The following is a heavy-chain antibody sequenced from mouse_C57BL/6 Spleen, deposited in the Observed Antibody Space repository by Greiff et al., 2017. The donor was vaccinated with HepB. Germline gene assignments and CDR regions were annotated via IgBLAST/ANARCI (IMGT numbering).Heavy chain of an antibody. CDR3: ARGDYSNLDAMDY. D-gene: IGHD2-5*01. J-gene: IGHJ4*01. Sequence: VQLQQSGTELVKPGASVKLSCKASGYTFTSYWMHWVKQRPGQGLEWIGNINPSNGGTNYNEKFKSKTTLTVDKSSSTAYMQLSSLTSEDSAVYYCARGDYSNLDAMDYWGQGTSVTVSS. CDR2: INPSNGGT. V-gene: IGHV1-53*01. CDR1: GYTFTSYW.